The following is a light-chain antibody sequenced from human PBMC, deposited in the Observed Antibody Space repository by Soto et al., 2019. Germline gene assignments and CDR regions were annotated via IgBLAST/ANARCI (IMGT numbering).Light chain of an antibody. Sequence: QSVLTQPASVSGSPGQSITISCTGTSSDVGAYNYVSWYQQHPGKAPKLMIYEVSNRPSGVSNRFSGSKSGNTASLTISGLQAEDEAEYYCSSYTSSSTVIFGEGTQLTVL. CDR2: EVS. CDR3: SSYTSSSTVI. CDR1: SSDVGAYNY. V-gene: IGLV2-14*01. J-gene: IGLJ2*01.